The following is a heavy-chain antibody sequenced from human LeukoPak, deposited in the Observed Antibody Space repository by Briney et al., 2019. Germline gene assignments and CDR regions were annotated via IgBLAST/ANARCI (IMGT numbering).Heavy chain of an antibody. J-gene: IGHJ6*02. CDR3: ARGGDRNYYYYGMDV. CDR2: FNPSGGST. V-gene: IGHV1-46*01. CDR1: GYTFTSYY. D-gene: IGHD2-21*02. Sequence: ASVKVSCKASGYTFTSYYMHWVRQAPGQGLEWMGIFNPSGGSTSYAQKFQGRVTMTRDTSTSTVYMELSSLRSEDTAVYYCARGGDRNYYYYGMDVWGQGTTVTVSS.